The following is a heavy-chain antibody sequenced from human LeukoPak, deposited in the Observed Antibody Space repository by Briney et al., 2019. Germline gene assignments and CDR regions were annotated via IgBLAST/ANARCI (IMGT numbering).Heavy chain of an antibody. CDR2: ISWNSGSI. Sequence: GGSLRLSCAASGFTFDDYAMHWVRQAPGKGLEWVSGISWNSGSIGYADSVKGRFTISRDNAKNSLYLQMNSLRAEDTALYYCAKGLRSSGWYGTDYWGQGTLVTVSS. J-gene: IGHJ4*02. V-gene: IGHV3-9*01. CDR1: GFTFDDYA. CDR3: AKGLRSSGWYGTDY. D-gene: IGHD6-13*01.